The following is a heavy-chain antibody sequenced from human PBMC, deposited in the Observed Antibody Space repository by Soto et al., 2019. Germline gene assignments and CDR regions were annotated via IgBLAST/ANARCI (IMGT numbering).Heavy chain of an antibody. CDR1: GGTXSSYA. Sequence: GXSXKVSYMASGGTXSSYAISWVRQAPGQGLEWRGGIIPIFGTANYAQKFQGRVTITADESTSRAYMELSSLRSEDTSVYYCASGLVPAAIGYYFDYWGQGTLGTVS. V-gene: IGHV1-69*13. J-gene: IGHJ4*02. D-gene: IGHD2-2*01. CDR2: IIPIFGTA. CDR3: ASGLVPAAIGYYFDY.